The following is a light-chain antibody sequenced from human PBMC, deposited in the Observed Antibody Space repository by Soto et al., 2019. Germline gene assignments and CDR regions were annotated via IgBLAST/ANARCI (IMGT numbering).Light chain of an antibody. CDR2: DAS. CDR1: ENLRTF. V-gene: IGKV3-11*01. Sequence: EIWLTKSPATLSLAKGERATLSCRTTENLRTFLAWYQQKAGQAPRLLIYDASNRATGIPDRFSGSGSGTDFTLTILNLEPEDSAVYSCQQRSIWLLTFGGGTKVDIK. CDR3: QQRSIWLLT. J-gene: IGKJ4*01.